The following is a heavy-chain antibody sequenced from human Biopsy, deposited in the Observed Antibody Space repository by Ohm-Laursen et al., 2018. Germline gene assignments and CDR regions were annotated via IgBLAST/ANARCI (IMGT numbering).Heavy chain of an antibody. D-gene: IGHD2-21*01. CDR2: IYNTERT. CDR1: DGSINSYY. J-gene: IGHJ6*02. Sequence: SETLSLTCTVSDGSINSYYWNWIRQPPGKRLEWIGFIYNTERTNYNPSLKSRVTISLDTSKNQFSLELSSVIPSDTAVYYCAIDRVPRRGVMPVYYYGMDVWGQGSTVTVSS. V-gene: IGHV4-59*01. CDR3: AIDRVPRRGVMPVYYYGMDV.